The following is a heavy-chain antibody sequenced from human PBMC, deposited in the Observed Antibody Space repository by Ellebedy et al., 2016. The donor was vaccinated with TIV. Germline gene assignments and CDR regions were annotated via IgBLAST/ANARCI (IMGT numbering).Heavy chain of an antibody. J-gene: IGHJ4*02. D-gene: IGHD5-18*01. CDR3: ARDRTPGDGYWVFDQ. CDR2: ISYDGSNK. Sequence: GESLKISCAASGITFSSYGMHWVRQAPGKGLEWVAVISYDGSNKFYADSVKGRFTISRDNSKSTVDLQMNSLRAEDTAIYYCARDRTPGDGYWVFDQWGQGALVTVSS. CDR1: GITFSSYG. V-gene: IGHV3-30*03.